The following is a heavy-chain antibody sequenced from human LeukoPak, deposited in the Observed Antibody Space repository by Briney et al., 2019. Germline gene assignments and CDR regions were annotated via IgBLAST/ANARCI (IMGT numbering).Heavy chain of an antibody. D-gene: IGHD6-25*01. Sequence: GASVKVSCKASGYTFTDYFMHWVRQAPGQGLEWMGWISPNSGGTNYAQKFQGWVTMTRDTSISTAYMELSRLRSDDTAVYYCARLSSAGDDYFYGMDEWGQGTTVTVSS. CDR3: ARLSSAGDDYFYGMDE. J-gene: IGHJ6*02. CDR2: ISPNSGGT. V-gene: IGHV1-2*04. CDR1: GYTFTDYF.